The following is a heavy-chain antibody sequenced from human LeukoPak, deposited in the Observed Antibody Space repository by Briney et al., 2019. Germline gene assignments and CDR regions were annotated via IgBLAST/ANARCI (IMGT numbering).Heavy chain of an antibody. V-gene: IGHV4-59*01. CDR3: ARDRDGYNFDY. Sequence: ETLSLTCTVSGGSISSYYWSWIRQPPGKGLEWIGYIYYSGSTNYNPSLKSRVTISADTSKNQFSLKLSSVTAADTAVYYCARDRDGYNFDYWGQGTLVTVSS. CDR1: GGSISSYY. D-gene: IGHD5-24*01. CDR2: IYYSGST. J-gene: IGHJ4*02.